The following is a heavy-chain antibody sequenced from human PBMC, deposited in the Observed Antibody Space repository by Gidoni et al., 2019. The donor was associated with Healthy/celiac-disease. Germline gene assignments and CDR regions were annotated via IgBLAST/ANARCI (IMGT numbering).Heavy chain of an antibody. CDR1: GGSIGSGSYY. CDR3: ARGRGSITMVRVAMGAFDI. Sequence: QVQLQESCPGLVKPSQTLSLTCTVSGGSIGSGSYYWSWVRQPAGKGLEWIGRIYSGGSTNYNPSLKSRVTISVDTSKNQFSLKLSSVTAADTAVYYCARGRGSITMVRVAMGAFDIWGQGTMVTVSS. V-gene: IGHV4-61*02. J-gene: IGHJ3*02. CDR2: IYSGGST. D-gene: IGHD3-10*01.